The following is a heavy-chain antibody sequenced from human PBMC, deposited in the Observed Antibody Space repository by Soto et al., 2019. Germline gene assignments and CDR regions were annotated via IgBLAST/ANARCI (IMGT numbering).Heavy chain of an antibody. D-gene: IGHD3-9*01. J-gene: IGHJ6*02. V-gene: IGHV4-34*01. CDR3: ARGGIGYDILTGYYNYYYYGMDV. CDR1: GGSFSGYY. Sequence: DTLSLTCAVYGGSFSGYYWSWIRQPPGKGLEWIGEINHSGSTNYNPSLKSRVTISVDTSKNQFSLKLSSVTAADTAVYYCARGGIGYDILTGYYNYYYYGMDVWGQGTTVTVSS. CDR2: INHSGST.